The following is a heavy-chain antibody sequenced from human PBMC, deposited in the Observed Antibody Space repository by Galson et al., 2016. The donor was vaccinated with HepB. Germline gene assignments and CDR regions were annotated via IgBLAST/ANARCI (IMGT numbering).Heavy chain of an antibody. Sequence: SLRLSCAASGFTFSDYYMSWIRQAPGKGLEWVSYISSSGLSIIKYAASVKGRFTISRDNAKNSVYLHMISLTPEYTAVYYCARGASGSPRLARGNFDYWGQGALVTVSS. D-gene: IGHD6-6*01. V-gene: IGHV3-11*01. CDR3: ARGASGSPRLARGNFDY. J-gene: IGHJ4*02. CDR2: ISSSGLSII. CDR1: GFTFSDYY.